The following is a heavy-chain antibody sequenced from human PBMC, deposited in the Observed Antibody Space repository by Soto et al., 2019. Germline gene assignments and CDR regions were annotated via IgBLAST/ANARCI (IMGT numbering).Heavy chain of an antibody. CDR1: GFTFSSYA. CDR3: ANVPSEQWLVLPAFGFDR. CDR2: ISGSGGST. Sequence: EVQLLESGGGLVQPGGSLRLSCAASGFTFSSYAMSWVRQAPGKGLEWVAAISGSGGSTYYADSVKGRFTISRDNSENTLYLQRNSLRAEDTAVYYCANVPSEQWLVLPAFGFDRWVQGSLVTVSS. D-gene: IGHD6-19*01. V-gene: IGHV3-23*01. J-gene: IGHJ5*02.